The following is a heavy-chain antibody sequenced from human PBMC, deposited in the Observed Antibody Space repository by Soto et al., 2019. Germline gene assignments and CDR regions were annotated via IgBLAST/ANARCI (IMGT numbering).Heavy chain of an antibody. CDR2: ISVSGTNT. V-gene: IGHV3-23*01. CDR1: GFAFREYA. Sequence: GSLRLSCAASGFAFREYAMIWVRQAPGKGLEWVSTISVSGTNTYYGDSVKGRFAVSRDNSKNKLYLQMSSLRAEDTALYYCARLGGSGTDNWGQGTLVTVSS. D-gene: IGHD3-10*01. CDR3: ARLGGSGTDN. J-gene: IGHJ4*02.